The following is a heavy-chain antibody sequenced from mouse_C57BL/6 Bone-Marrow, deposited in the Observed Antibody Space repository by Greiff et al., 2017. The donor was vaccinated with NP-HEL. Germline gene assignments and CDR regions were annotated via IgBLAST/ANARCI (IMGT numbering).Heavy chain of an antibody. CDR2: IDPEDGDT. D-gene: IGHD1-1*01. CDR1: GFNIKDYY. V-gene: IGHV14-1*01. CDR3: TTPFITTVVEAMDY. J-gene: IGHJ4*01. Sequence: VQLKQSGAELVRPGASVKLSCTASGFNIKDYYMHWVKQRPEQGLEWIGRIDPEDGDTEYAPKFQGKATMTADTSSNTAYLQLSSLTSEDTAVYYCTTPFITTVVEAMDYWGQGTSVTVSS.